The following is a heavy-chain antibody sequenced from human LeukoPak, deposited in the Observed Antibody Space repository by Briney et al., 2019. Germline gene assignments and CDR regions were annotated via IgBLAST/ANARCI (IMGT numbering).Heavy chain of an antibody. CDR2: IYYSGST. J-gene: IGHJ4*02. D-gene: IGHD5-12*01. V-gene: IGHV4-59*11. Sequence: SETLSLTCTVSGGSISSHYWSWIRQPPGKGLEWIGYIYYSGSTNYNPSLKGRVTISVDTSKNQFSLKLSSVTAADTAVYYCARGGYSGCDYWGQGTLVTVSS. CDR3: ARGGYSGCDY. CDR1: GGSISSHY.